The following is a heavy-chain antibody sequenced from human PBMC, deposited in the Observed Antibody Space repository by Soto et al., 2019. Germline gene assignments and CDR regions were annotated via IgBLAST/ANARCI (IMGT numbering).Heavy chain of an antibody. CDR2: IIPIFGTA. CDR1: GGTFSSYA. CDR3: ERTARPYSSSWYGRAQADAFDI. D-gene: IGHD6-13*01. Sequence: SVKVSCKASGGTFSSYAISWVRQAPGQGLEWMGGIIPIFGTANYAQKFQGRVTITADKSTNTAYMELSSLRSEDTAVYYCERTARPYSSSWYGRAQADAFDIWGQGTMVTVSS. V-gene: IGHV1-69*06. J-gene: IGHJ3*02.